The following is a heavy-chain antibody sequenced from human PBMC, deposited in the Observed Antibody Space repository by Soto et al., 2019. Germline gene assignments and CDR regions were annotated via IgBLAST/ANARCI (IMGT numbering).Heavy chain of an antibody. CDR3: AHSDGGYEIIYFDF. CDR2: IYYNDDR. CDR1: GFSFTTAGVA. Sequence: SGPTLVNPTQTLTLTCTFSGFSFTTAGVAVGWIRQTPGGALEWLTLIYYNDDRRFSPSLKTRLTITGDTSKNQVVLSLTNVDPGDTATYFCAHSDGGYEIIYFDFWGQGIPVTVSS. V-gene: IGHV2-5*01. D-gene: IGHD5-12*01. J-gene: IGHJ4*02.